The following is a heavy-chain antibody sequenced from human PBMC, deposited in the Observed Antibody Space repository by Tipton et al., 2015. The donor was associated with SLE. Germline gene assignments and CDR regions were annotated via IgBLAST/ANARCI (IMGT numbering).Heavy chain of an antibody. Sequence: LRLSCIVSGGSISSYYWSWIRQPPGKGLEWIGYIYDSGSTNYNPSLKSRVTISVDASKNQFSLKLSSVTAADTAVYYCARKDSYYGMDVWGQGTTVTVSS. J-gene: IGHJ6*02. CDR1: GGSISSYY. CDR2: IYDSGST. CDR3: ARKDSYYGMDV. V-gene: IGHV4-59*01.